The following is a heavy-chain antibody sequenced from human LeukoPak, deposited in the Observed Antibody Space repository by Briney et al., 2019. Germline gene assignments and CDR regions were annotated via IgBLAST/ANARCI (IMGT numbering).Heavy chain of an antibody. CDR2: ISSSSRYL. CDR3: ARDHWDILTGYYIDY. CDR1: EFTFSSYS. J-gene: IGHJ4*02. V-gene: IGHV3-21*01. Sequence: GSLRLFCAASEFTFSSYSMNWVRQAPGKGLEWVSSISSSSRYLYYADSVKGRFTISRDNAKNSLYLQMNSLRAEDTAVYYCARDHWDILTGYYIDYWGQGTLVTVSS. D-gene: IGHD3-9*01.